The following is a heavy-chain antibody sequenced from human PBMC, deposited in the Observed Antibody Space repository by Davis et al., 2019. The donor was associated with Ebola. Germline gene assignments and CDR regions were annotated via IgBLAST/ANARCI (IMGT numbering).Heavy chain of an antibody. CDR1: GFTFTSSA. Sequence: SVKVSCKASGFTFTSSAVQWVRQARGQRLEWIGWIVVGSGNTNYAQKFQERVTITRDMSTSTAYMELSSLRSEDTAVYYCAADYRGYYGMDVWGQGTTVTVSS. D-gene: IGHD4-11*01. J-gene: IGHJ6*02. CDR3: AADYRGYYGMDV. V-gene: IGHV1-58*01. CDR2: IVVGSGNT.